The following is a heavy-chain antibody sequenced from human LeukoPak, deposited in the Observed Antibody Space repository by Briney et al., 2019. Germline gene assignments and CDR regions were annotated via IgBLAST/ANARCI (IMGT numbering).Heavy chain of an antibody. J-gene: IGHJ3*02. CDR2: INPNSGGT. D-gene: IGHD5-12*01. CDR1: GYTFTGYY. V-gene: IGHV1-2*02. CDR3: ARVSSGYDSLDAFDI. Sequence: ASVKVSCKASGYTFTGYYMHWVRQAPGQGLEWMGWINPNSGGTNYAQKFQGRVTMTRDTSISTAYMELSRLRSDDTAVYYCARVSSGYDSLDAFDIWGQGTVVTVSS.